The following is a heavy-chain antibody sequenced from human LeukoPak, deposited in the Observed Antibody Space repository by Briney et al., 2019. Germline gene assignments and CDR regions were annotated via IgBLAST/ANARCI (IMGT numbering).Heavy chain of an antibody. D-gene: IGHD2-21*01. CDR1: GGSISSGSYY. J-gene: IGHJ1*01. V-gene: IGHV4-61*02. CDR3: AREVYCGGDCHTPAEYFQH. Sequence: SETLSLTCTVSGGSISSGSYYWSWIRQPAGKGLEWIGRIYTSGSTNYNPSLKSRVTISVDTSKNQFSLKLRSMTAADTAVYYCAREVYCGGDCHTPAEYFQHWGQGTLVTVSS. CDR2: IYTSGST.